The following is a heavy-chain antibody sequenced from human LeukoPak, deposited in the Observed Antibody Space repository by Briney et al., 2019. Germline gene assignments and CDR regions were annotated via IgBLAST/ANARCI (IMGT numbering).Heavy chain of an antibody. CDR3: TTDPPPPGTHHYYYYYYMDV. V-gene: IGHV3-15*01. CDR1: GFTFSNAW. J-gene: IGHJ6*03. CDR2: IKSKTDGGTT. Sequence: GGSLRLSCAASGFTFSNAWMSWVRQAPGKGLEWVGRIKSKTDGGTTDYAAPVKGRFTISRDDSKNTLYLQMNSLKTEDTAVYYCTTDPPPPGTHHYYYYYYMDVWGKGTTVTVSS.